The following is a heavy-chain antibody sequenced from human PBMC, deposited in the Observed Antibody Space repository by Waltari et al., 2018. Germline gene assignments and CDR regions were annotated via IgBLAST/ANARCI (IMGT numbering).Heavy chain of an antibody. V-gene: IGHV3-48*03. CDR1: GFPFSSYE. Sequence: EVQLVESGGGLVQPGGYLRLSCAASGFPFSSYEMNWVRQAPGKGLEWVAYISSSGSTIYYADSVKGRFTISRDNAKNSLYLQMNSLRAEDTAVYYCARDLNDFWSGLRDYWGQGTLVTVSS. D-gene: IGHD3-3*01. CDR3: ARDLNDFWSGLRDY. CDR2: ISSSGSTI. J-gene: IGHJ4*02.